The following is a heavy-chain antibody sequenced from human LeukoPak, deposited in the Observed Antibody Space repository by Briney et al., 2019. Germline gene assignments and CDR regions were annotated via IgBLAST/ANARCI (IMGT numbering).Heavy chain of an antibody. CDR2: IYYSGST. D-gene: IGHD5-24*01. Sequence: PSETLSLTCTVSGDSISSCNDYWGWIRQPPGKGLEWIGTIYYSGSTYYKSSLKSRVTISVDTSKNQFSLKLSSVTAADTALYYYARLRSGFSRDGYTLAFDYWGQGILVTVSS. J-gene: IGHJ4*02. CDR3: ARLRSGFSRDGYTLAFDY. CDR1: GDSISSCNDY. V-gene: IGHV4-39*01.